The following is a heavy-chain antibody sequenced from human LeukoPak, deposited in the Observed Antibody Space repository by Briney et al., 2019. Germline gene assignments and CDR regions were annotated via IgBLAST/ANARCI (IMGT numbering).Heavy chain of an antibody. CDR3: AKPRAFSYDTSGPHAFDI. Sequence: PGGSLRLSCAASGFTFSNYAINWVRQAPGKGLEWVSAISDSGETTSYADSVKGRFTISRDKSKNTLYLQMNSLRAEDTAVYYCAKPRAFSYDTSGPHAFDIWGQGTMVTVSS. D-gene: IGHD3-22*01. J-gene: IGHJ3*02. CDR1: GFTFSNYA. V-gene: IGHV3-23*01. CDR2: ISDSGETT.